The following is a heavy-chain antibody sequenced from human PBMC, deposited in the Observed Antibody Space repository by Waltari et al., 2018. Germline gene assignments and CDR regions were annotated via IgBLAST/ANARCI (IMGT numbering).Heavy chain of an antibody. CDR3: AREDYYDRGRIGANFDY. Sequence: QVQLVESGGGVVQPGRSLRLSCAASGFTFTSYVIQWFRQAPGKGLEWVAVISRDEKKQSYADSVEGRFTVSRDNSKNTIYLQMNSLKTEDTAVYYCAREDYYDRGRIGANFDYWGQGTLVTVSS. CDR2: ISRDEKKQ. V-gene: IGHV3-30*03. CDR1: GFTFTSYV. J-gene: IGHJ4*02. D-gene: IGHD3-22*01.